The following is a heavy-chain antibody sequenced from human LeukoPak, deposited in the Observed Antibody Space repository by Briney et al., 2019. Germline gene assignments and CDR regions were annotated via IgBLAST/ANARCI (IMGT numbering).Heavy chain of an antibody. CDR3: AKDSAAVYCGGDCYLDY. CDR2: ISWNSGSI. J-gene: IGHJ4*02. V-gene: IGHV3-9*01. Sequence: GGSLRLSCAASGFTFDDYAMHRVRQAPGKGLEWVSGISWNSGSIGYADSVKGRFTISRDNAKNSLYLQMNSLRAEDTALYYCAKDSAAVYCGGDCYLDYWGQGTPVTVSS. D-gene: IGHD2-21*02. CDR1: GFTFDDYA.